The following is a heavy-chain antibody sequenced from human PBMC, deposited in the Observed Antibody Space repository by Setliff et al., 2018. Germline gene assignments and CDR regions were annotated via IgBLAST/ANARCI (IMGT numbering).Heavy chain of an antibody. CDR1: GYTFTSYG. CDR3: ARSAGYRSSWYNYYYGMDV. Sequence: ASVKVSCKASGYTFTSYGISWVRQAPGQGLEWMGWISAYNGNTNYAQKLQGRVTMTTDTSTSTAYMELRSLRSDDTAVYYCARSAGYRSSWYNYYYGMDVWGQGTTVTVSS. V-gene: IGHV1-18*01. CDR2: ISAYNGNT. D-gene: IGHD6-13*01. J-gene: IGHJ6*02.